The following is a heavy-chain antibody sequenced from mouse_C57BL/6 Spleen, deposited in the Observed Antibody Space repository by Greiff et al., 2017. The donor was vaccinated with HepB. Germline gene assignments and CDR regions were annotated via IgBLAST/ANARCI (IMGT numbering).Heavy chain of an antibody. CDR3: ARTAYAMDY. D-gene: IGHD4-1*01. J-gene: IGHJ4*01. CDR1: GFTFSDYG. Sequence: EVQLVESGGGLVKPGGSLKLSCAASGFTFSDYGMHWVRQAPEKGLEWVPYISSGSSSIYYADTVKGRFTISRDNAKNTLFLQMTSLRSEDTAMYYCARTAYAMDYWGQGTSVTVSS. V-gene: IGHV5-17*01. CDR2: ISSGSSSI.